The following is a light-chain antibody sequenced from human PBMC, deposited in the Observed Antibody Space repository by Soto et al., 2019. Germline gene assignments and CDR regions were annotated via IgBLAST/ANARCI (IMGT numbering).Light chain of an antibody. V-gene: IGKV3-15*01. Sequence: EIVMTQSPATLSVSPGERATLSCRASQSVSSNLAWYQPKPGQAPRLLIYGASTRATGIPARFSGSGSGTEFTLTISTVQSEDFAVYYCPQYNNWPRGTFGQGTKLEIK. CDR1: QSVSSN. CDR2: GAS. CDR3: PQYNNWPRGT. J-gene: IGKJ2*01.